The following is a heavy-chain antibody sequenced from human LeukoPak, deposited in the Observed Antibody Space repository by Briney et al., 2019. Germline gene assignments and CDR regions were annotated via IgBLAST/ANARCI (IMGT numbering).Heavy chain of an antibody. CDR1: GYTFTRYD. D-gene: IGHD3-10*01. J-gene: IGHJ4*02. V-gene: IGHV1-8*03. CDR2: MNPNSANT. CDR3: ARGWFGEIPFLDF. Sequence: GASVKVSCKASGYTFTRYDINWVRQATGQGLEWMGWMNPNSANTGYAQKFQGRVTITSDTSINTAYMELSSLTSEDTAVYYCARGWFGEIPFLDFWGQRTLVTVSS.